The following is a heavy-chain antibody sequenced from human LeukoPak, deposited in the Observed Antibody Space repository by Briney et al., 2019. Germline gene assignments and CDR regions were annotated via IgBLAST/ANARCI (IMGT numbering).Heavy chain of an antibody. CDR1: GGSIRSHY. D-gene: IGHD6-19*01. CDR2: IYYSGST. CDR3: ARHQYSSGWYGNWFDP. V-gene: IGHV4-59*08. Sequence: KPSETLSLTCSVPGGSIRSHYWSWIRQPPGKGLEWIGYIYYSGSTNYNPSLKSRVTISVDTSKNQFSLKLSSVTAADTAVYYCARHQYSSGWYGNWFDPWGQGTLVTVSS. J-gene: IGHJ5*02.